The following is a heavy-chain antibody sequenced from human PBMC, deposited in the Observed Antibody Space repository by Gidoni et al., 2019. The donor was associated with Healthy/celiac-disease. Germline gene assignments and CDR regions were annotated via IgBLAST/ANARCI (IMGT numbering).Heavy chain of an antibody. Sequence: QVQLVQSGAEVTKPGASVKVSCKASGYTFTSYDLNWVRQATGQGLEWMGWMNPNSGNTGYAQKFQGRVTMTRNTSISTAYMELSSLRSEDTAVYYCARVLRRPVVPAAILYFVYWGQGTLVTVSS. D-gene: IGHD2-2*01. CDR2: MNPNSGNT. J-gene: IGHJ4*02. V-gene: IGHV1-8*01. CDR1: GYTFTSYD. CDR3: ARVLRRPVVPAAILYFVY.